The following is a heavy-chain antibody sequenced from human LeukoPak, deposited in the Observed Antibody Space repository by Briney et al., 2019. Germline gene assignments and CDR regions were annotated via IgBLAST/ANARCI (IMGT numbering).Heavy chain of an antibody. V-gene: IGHV1-69*05. J-gene: IGHJ4*02. D-gene: IGHD3-3*01. CDR2: IIPIFGTA. CDR3: ARDYYDFWSGYMY. CDR1: GGTFSSHA. Sequence: SVKVSCKASGGTFSSHAISWVRQAPGQGLEWMGRIIPIFGTANYAQKFQGRVTITTDESTSTAYMELSSLRSEDTAVYYCARDYYDFWSGYMYWGQGTLVTVSS.